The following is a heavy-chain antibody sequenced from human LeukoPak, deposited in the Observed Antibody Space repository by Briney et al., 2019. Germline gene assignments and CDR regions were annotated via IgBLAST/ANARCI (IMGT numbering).Heavy chain of an antibody. CDR3: AKDRGYSSVG. CDR1: GFTLSTNA. Sequence: GGSLRLSCLTSGFTLSTNAMSWVRQAPGKGLEWVSAISGSGGSTYYTDSVKGRFTISRDNSKNTLYLEMNSLRAEDTAVYYCAKDRGYSSVGWGQGTLVTVSS. D-gene: IGHD6-25*01. CDR2: ISGSGGST. J-gene: IGHJ4*02. V-gene: IGHV3-23*01.